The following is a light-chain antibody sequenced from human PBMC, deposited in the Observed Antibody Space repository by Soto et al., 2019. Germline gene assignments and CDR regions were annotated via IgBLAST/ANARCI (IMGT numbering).Light chain of an antibody. CDR1: SSNIGSNA. CDR2: DNN. CDR3: AAWDDSLNDFV. V-gene: IGLV1-44*01. Sequence: QSVLTQPPSASGTPGQRVTISCSGSSSNIGSNAVNWYQQLPGTAPKLLIYDNNQRPSGVPDRFSGSKSGTSASLAISGLQSEDEADFSCAAWDDSLNDFVFGTGTKVTVL. J-gene: IGLJ1*01.